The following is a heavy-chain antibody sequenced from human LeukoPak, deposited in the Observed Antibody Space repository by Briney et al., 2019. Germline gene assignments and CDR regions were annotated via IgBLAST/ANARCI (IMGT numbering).Heavy chain of an antibody. J-gene: IGHJ2*01. V-gene: IGHV3-21*01. CDR1: GFTFSSYS. D-gene: IGHD3-9*01. CDR3: ARPYYDILTGTAEYFDL. Sequence: PGGSLRLSCAASGFTFSSYSMNWVRQAPGKGLEWVSSISSSSSYIYYADSVKGRFTISRDNAKNSLYLQMDSLRAEDTAAYYCARPYYDILTGTAEYFDLWGRGTLVTVSS. CDR2: ISSSSSYI.